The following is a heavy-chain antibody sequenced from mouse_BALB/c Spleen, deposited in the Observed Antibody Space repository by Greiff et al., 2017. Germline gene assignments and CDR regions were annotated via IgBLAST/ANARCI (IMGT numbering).Heavy chain of an antibody. CDR2: IRLKSNNYAT. V-gene: IGHV6-6*02. CDR1: GFTFSNYW. CDR3: TRGEYGNYDYYAMDY. Sequence: EVQGVESGGGLVQPGGSMKLSCVASGFTFSNYWMNWVRQSPEKGLEWVAEIRLKSNNYATHYAESVKGRFTISRDDSKSSVYLQMNNLRAEDTGIYYCTRGEYGNYDYYAMDYWGQGTSVTVSS. D-gene: IGHD2-10*02. J-gene: IGHJ4*01.